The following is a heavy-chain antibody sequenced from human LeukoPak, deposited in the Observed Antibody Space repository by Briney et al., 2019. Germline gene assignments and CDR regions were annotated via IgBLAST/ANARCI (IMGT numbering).Heavy chain of an antibody. V-gene: IGHV3-21*01. J-gene: IGHJ4*02. Sequence: GSLRLSCAASGFTFSSYSMNWVRQAPGKGLEWVSSISSSSSYIYYADSVKGRFTISRDNAKNSLYLQMNSLRAEDTAVYYCARRLRSSGWYDFDYWGQGTLVTVSS. CDR2: ISSSSSYI. CDR1: GFTFSSYS. CDR3: ARRLRSSGWYDFDY. D-gene: IGHD6-19*01.